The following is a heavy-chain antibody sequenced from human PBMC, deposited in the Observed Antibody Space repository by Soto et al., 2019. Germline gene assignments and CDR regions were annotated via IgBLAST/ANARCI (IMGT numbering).Heavy chain of an antibody. CDR1: GFTVNIYA. D-gene: IGHD2-2*02. Sequence: LTLSGVASGFTVNIYAMTWVRSAPWKGLEWVSSISATSSNTYYADSVKGRFTISRDNSKNTLFLHMNSLRAEDTALYYCAKDVINSYALHRYLYSVPRPRASDS. J-gene: IGHJ5*01. CDR2: ISATSSNT. V-gene: IGHV3-23*01. CDR3: AKDVINSYALHRYLYSVPRPRASDS.